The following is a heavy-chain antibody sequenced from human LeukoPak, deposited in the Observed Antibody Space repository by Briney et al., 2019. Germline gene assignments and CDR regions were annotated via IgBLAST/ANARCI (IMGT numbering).Heavy chain of an antibody. CDR1: GGSFSDSY. Sequence: SETLSLTCGVYGGSFSDSYWGWIRQPPGKGLEWIGEINHSGDTNYHPSLKSRVTISVDSSKNQVSLKLSSVTAADTAVYYCTKAFGNVRGETWGQGTLVPVSS. CDR2: INHSGDT. V-gene: IGHV4-34*01. D-gene: IGHD3-10*01. J-gene: IGHJ4*02. CDR3: TKAFGNVRGET.